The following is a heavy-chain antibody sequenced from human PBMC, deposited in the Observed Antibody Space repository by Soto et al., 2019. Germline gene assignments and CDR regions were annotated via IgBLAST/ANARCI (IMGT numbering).Heavy chain of an antibody. CDR3: ATQGFGTLHGLVDI. CDR1: GGSITSITNHY. CDR2: ISYSGHT. J-gene: IGHJ6*02. D-gene: IGHD1-7*01. Sequence: SETLSLTCTVSGGSITSITNHYCSWIRQPPGKGLEWIGYISYSGHTSYNPSLKSRVILSVDTSKNQVSLNLASVTAADTAVYYCATQGFGTLHGLVDIWGQGTTVT. V-gene: IGHV4-59*08.